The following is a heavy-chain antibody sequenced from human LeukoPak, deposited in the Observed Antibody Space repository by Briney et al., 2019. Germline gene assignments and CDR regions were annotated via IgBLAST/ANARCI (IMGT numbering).Heavy chain of an antibody. J-gene: IGHJ4*02. CDR2: INSDGTSA. V-gene: IGHV3-74*03. CDR1: GITFSSYW. Sequence: GGSLRLSCAASGITFSSYWMHWVRQAPGKGPMYVSRINSDGTSATYADSVKGRFIISRDNAKNTLYLQMNSLRAEDTAVYYCARGGEGLLDYWGQGTLVTVSS. CDR3: ARGGEGLLDY. D-gene: IGHD2-21*01.